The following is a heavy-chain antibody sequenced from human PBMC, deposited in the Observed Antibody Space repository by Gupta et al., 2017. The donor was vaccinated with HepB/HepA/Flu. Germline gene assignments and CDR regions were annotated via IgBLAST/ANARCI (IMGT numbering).Heavy chain of an antibody. CDR1: GFTFSNAW. CDR2: IKSKTDGGTT. D-gene: IGHD3-3*01. Sequence: EVQLVESGGGLVKPGGSLRLSCAASGFTFSNAWMSWVRQAPGKGLEWVGRIKSKTDGGTTDYAAPVKGRFTISRDDSKNTLYLQMNRLKTEDTAVYYCTTDLMDYDFWSAFDIWGQGRMVTVSS. J-gene: IGHJ3*02. CDR3: TTDLMDYDFWSAFDI. V-gene: IGHV3-15*01.